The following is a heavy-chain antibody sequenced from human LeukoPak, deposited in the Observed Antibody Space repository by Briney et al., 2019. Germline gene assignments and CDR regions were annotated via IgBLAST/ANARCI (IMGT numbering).Heavy chain of an antibody. CDR1: GGTFSSYA. J-gene: IGHJ6*02. CDR2: IIPIFGTA. Sequence: SVKVSCKASGGTFSSYAISWVRQAPGQGLEWMGGIIPIFGTANYAQKLQGRVTMTTDTSTSTAYMELRSLRSDDTAVYYCAREPADWYCSGGSCQDYYYYGMDVWGQGTTVTVSS. CDR3: AREPADWYCSGGSCQDYYYYGMDV. V-gene: IGHV1-69*05. D-gene: IGHD2-15*01.